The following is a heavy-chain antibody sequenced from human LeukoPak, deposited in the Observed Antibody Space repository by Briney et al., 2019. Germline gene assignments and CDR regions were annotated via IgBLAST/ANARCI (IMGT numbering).Heavy chain of an antibody. Sequence: ASVKVSCKASGYTFTSYGISWVRQAPGQGLEWMGWISAYNGNTNYAQKLQGRVTITADESTSTAYMELSSLRSEDTAVYYCARDKLETVSFRWFDPWGQGTLVTVSS. CDR3: ARDKLETVSFRWFDP. CDR2: ISAYNGNT. CDR1: GYTFTSYG. D-gene: IGHD4-11*01. J-gene: IGHJ5*02. V-gene: IGHV1-18*01.